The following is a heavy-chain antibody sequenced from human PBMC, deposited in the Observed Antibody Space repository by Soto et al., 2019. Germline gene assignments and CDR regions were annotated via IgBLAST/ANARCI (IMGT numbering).Heavy chain of an antibody. V-gene: IGHV5-51*01. CDR2: IYPGDHET. J-gene: IGHJ4*02. CDR3: ARSPRSSPYFDY. CDR1: GYAFPHFL. D-gene: IGHD6-13*01. Sequence: VEYLKISGQFCGYAFPHFLIGCVRQLPGKGLEWMGIIYPGDHETRYSPSFHGKVTISADRSINTAYLQWNSLEASDTAFYFCARSPRSSPYFDYWGQGPLVTVSS.